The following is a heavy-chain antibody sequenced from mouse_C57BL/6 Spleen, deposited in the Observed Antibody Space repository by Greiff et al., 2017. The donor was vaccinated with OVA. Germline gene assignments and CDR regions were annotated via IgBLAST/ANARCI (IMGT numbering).Heavy chain of an antibody. Sequence: VQLKESGPGLVKPSQSLSLTCSVTGYSITSGYYWNWIRQFPGNKLEWMGYISYDGSNNYNPSLKNRISITRDTSKNQFFLKLNSVTTEDTATYYCARGYSPWYFDVWGTGTTVTVSS. D-gene: IGHD2-12*01. V-gene: IGHV3-6*01. CDR1: GYSITSGYY. CDR3: ARGYSPWYFDV. J-gene: IGHJ1*03. CDR2: ISYDGSN.